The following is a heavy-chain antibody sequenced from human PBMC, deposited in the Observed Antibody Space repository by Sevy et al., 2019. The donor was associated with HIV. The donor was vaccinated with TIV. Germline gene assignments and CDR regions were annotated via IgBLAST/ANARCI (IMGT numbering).Heavy chain of an antibody. CDR2: LKSKTGGGTT. V-gene: IGHV3-15*01. J-gene: IGHJ4*02. D-gene: IGHD3-10*01. CDR3: TTDSKKRGLSALLDY. Sequence: GGPLNLPFAASGFILGNAWWSWFGKAPGKGLEGVGRLKSKTGGGTTDYGPPGKGGFTIPREDSKNTLYLKMNSLKTEDTAIYYCTTDSKKRGLSALLDYWGQGTLVTVSS. CDR1: GFILGNAW.